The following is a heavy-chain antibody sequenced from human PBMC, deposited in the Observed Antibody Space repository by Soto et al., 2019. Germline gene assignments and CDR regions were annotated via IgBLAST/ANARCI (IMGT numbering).Heavy chain of an antibody. CDR2: INPSGGST. D-gene: IGHD2-2*01. V-gene: IGHV1-46*01. CDR3: VRDTLRGYCISTSCYAFDY. CDR1: GYSFTSYG. Sequence: ASVKVSCKASGYSFTSYGISWVRQAPGQGLEWMGIINPSGGSTSYAQKFQGRVTMTRDTSTSTVYMELSSLRSEDTAVYYCVRDTLRGYCISTSCYAFDYWGQGTLVTVSS. J-gene: IGHJ4*02.